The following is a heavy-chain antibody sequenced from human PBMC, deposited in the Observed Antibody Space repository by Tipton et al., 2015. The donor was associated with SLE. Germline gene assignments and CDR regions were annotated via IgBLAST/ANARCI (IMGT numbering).Heavy chain of an antibody. V-gene: IGHV4-34*01. J-gene: IGHJ5*02. CDR1: GGSFSGYY. Sequence: TLSLTCAVYGGSFSGYYWSWIRQPPGKGLEWIGEINHSGSTNYNPSLKSRVTISVDTSKDQFSLKLSSVTAADTAVYYCARCRLGNWFDPWGQGTLVTVSS. CDR2: INHSGST. D-gene: IGHD3-16*01. CDR3: ARCRLGNWFDP.